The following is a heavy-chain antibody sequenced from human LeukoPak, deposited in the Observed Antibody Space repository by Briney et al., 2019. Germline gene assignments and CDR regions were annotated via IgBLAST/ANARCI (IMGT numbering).Heavy chain of an antibody. CDR1: GGSISSYY. CDR3: ARGPLVTDFDY. D-gene: IGHD1-14*01. CDR2: IYYSGST. J-gene: IGHJ4*02. V-gene: IGHV4-59*01. Sequence: SETLSLTCTVSGGSISSYYWSWIRQPPGKGLEWIGYIYYSGSTNYNPSLKSRVTISVDTSKNQFSLKLSSVTAADTAVYYCARGPLVTDFDYWGQGTPVTVSS.